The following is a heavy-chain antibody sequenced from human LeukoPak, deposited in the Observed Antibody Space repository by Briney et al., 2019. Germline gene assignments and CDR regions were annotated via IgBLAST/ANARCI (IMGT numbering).Heavy chain of an antibody. V-gene: IGHV1-2*06. CDR1: GYTFTGYY. Sequence: ASVKVSXKASGYTFTGYYMHWVRQAPGQGLEWIERIDPNSGDTNFAQKFQGRVTMTRDTSITTAYMELSRLRSDDTAVYYCARVIAAVTSKGVLHYWGQGTLVTVSS. CDR2: IDPNSGDT. CDR3: ARVIAAVTSKGVLHY. J-gene: IGHJ4*02. D-gene: IGHD6-19*01.